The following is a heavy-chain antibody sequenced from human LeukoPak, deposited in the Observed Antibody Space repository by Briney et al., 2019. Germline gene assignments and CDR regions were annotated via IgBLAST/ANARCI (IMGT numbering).Heavy chain of an antibody. D-gene: IGHD2/OR15-2a*01. Sequence: SGGSLRLSCAASGFSFSNYGMHRVRQAPGKGLEWVALIWYDGSNKYYTDSVKGRLTISRDNSKDTLFLQMNSLRAEDTAVYYCAREGPRGNSQFDYWGQGTLVTVSS. V-gene: IGHV3-33*01. CDR2: IWYDGSNK. J-gene: IGHJ4*02. CDR3: AREGPRGNSQFDY. CDR1: GFSFSNYG.